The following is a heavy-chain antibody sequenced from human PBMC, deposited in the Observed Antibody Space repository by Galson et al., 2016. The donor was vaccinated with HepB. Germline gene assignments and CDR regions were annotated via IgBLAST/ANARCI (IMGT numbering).Heavy chain of an antibody. CDR3: ARGGGTCAY. J-gene: IGHJ4*02. Sequence: SLRLSCAASGFTFSTYWMSWVRQAPGKGLEWVATIKEDGSEKYYVDSAKGRFTISRDNAKISLYLQMNSLRAEDTAVYYCARGGGTCAYWGQGTLVPVSS. D-gene: IGHD5-12*01. CDR1: GFTFSTYW. CDR2: IKEDGSEK. V-gene: IGHV3-7*03.